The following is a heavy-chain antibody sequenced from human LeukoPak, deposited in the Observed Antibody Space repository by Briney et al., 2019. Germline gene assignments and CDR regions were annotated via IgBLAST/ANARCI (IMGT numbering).Heavy chain of an antibody. CDR3: ARVNDYVWGSYRSVGYYFDY. D-gene: IGHD3-16*02. J-gene: IGHJ4*02. CDR1: GGSFSGYY. Sequence: SETLSLTCAVYGGSFSGYYWSWIRQPPGKGLEWIGEINHSGSTNYNPSLKSRVTISVDTSKNQFSLKLSSVTAADTAVYYCARVNDYVWGSYRSVGYYFDYWGQGTLVTVSS. V-gene: IGHV4-34*01. CDR2: INHSGST.